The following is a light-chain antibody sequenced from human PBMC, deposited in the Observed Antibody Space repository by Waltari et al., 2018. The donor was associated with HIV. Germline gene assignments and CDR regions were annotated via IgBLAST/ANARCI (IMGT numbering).Light chain of an antibody. J-gene: IGLJ2*01. Sequence: QSALTQPASVSGSPGKSITISCTGTSSDIGNNNLVSWYQQHPGKAPKLIIYEGIKRPSVVSTRISGSKSANTASLTISGLQADDEADYFCSSYGGSSNWLFGGGTKLTVL. V-gene: IGLV2-23*01. CDR3: SSYGGSSNWL. CDR1: SSDIGNNNL. CDR2: EGI.